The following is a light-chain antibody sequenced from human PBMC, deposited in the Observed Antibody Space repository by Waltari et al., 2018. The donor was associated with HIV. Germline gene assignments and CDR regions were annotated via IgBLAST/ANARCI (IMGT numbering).Light chain of an antibody. CDR2: DTH. CDR1: SGSVPCRYY. V-gene: IGLV8-61*01. J-gene: IGLJ3*02. Sequence: QTVVTQEPSFLVTPGGTVTLTCGLSSGSVPCRYYPSWYQRTPGMPPRILTYDTHARSSGVPDRCSGTIHGNKAALSSTGAQSDDESDYYCWLYAGTGIWVFGGGTKLTVL. CDR3: WLYAGTGIWV.